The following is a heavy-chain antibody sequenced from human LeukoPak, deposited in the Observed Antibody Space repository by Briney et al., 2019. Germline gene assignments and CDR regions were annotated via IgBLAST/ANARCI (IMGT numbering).Heavy chain of an antibody. CDR3: TAWIQLWLDAFDI. CDR1: GFTFSNAW. Sequence: GGSLRLSCAASGFTFSNAWMSWVRQAPGKGLEWVGRIKSKTDGGTTDYAAPVKGRFTISRDDSKNTLYLQMNSLKTEDTAVYYCTAWIQLWLDAFDIWGQGTIVTVSS. J-gene: IGHJ3*02. D-gene: IGHD5-18*01. CDR2: IKSKTDGGTT. V-gene: IGHV3-15*01.